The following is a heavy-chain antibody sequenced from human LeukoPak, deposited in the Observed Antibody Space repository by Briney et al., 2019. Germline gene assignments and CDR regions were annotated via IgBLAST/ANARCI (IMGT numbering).Heavy chain of an antibody. CDR1: GGSISSGSYY. CDR3: AREGAARNFDY. CDR2: IYTSGST. J-gene: IGHJ4*02. V-gene: IGHV4-61*02. D-gene: IGHD6-6*01. Sequence: SQTLSLTCTVSGGSISSGSYYWSWIRQPAGKGLEWIGRIYTSGSTNYNPSLKSRVTISVDTSQNQFSLKLSSVTAADTAVYYCAREGAARNFDYWGQGILVTVSS.